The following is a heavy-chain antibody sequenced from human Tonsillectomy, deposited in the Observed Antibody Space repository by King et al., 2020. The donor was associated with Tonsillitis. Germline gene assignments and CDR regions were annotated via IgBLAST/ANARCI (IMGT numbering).Heavy chain of an antibody. J-gene: IGHJ4*02. CDR1: GLPFTPKP. CDR2: LSVSVVRT. D-gene: IGHD3-3*01. CDR3: AKASYIWSLRCIDY. V-gene: IGHV3-23*04. Sequence: VQLVESGGGLVQPGGSLSLPCETSGLPFTPKPMTGFRKPPGKGRKGFSPLSVSVVRTYYAASVKGRFTISRDNSKNTLYLRMNSLRAEDTAVYYCAKASYIWSLRCIDYWGQGTLVTVSS.